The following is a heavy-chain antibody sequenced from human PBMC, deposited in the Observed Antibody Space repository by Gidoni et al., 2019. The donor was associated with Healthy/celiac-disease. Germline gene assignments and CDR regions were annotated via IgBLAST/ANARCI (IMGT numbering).Heavy chain of an antibody. J-gene: IGHJ3*02. CDR1: GFTFSSYA. CDR3: ATGGGSCYSNMCAFDI. D-gene: IGHD2-15*01. V-gene: IGHV3-23*01. Sequence: EVQLLESGGGLVQPGGSLRLSCAASGFTFSSYALSWVRQAPGKGLEWVSAISGSGGSTYYADSVKGRFTISRDNSKNTLYLQMNSLRAEDTAVYYCATGGGSCYSNMCAFDIWGQGTMVTVSS. CDR2: ISGSGGST.